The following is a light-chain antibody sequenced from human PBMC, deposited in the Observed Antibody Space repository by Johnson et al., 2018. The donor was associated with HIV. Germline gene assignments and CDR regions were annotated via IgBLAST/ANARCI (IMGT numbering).Light chain of an antibody. Sequence: QSVLTQPPSVSAAPGQKVTISCSGSTSKIGNNYVSWYQHLPGAAPKLLIYDSNKRPSGIPDRFSGSKSGTSATLGITGLQTADEADYFCGTWDSSLSAHYVFGTGTKVTVL. CDR3: GTWDSSLSAHYV. CDR2: DSN. V-gene: IGLV1-51*01. CDR1: TSKIGNNY. J-gene: IGLJ1*01.